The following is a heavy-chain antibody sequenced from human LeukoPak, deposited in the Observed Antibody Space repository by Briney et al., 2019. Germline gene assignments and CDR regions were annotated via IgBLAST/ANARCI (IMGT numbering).Heavy chain of an antibody. CDR1: GGSVSSGSYY. D-gene: IGHD3-10*01. V-gene: IGHV4-61*01. CDR3: ARGSWGEIDY. J-gene: IGHJ4*02. CDR2: ISYSGST. Sequence: PSETLSLTCTVSGGSVSSGSYYWTWIRQPPGKGLEWIGYISYSGSTNYNPSLKSRVTISVDTSKNQFSLKLSSVTAADTAMYYCARGSWGEIDYWGQGTLVTVPS.